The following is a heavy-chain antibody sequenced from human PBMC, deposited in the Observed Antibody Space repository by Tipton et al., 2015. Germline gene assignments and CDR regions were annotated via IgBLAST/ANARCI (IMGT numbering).Heavy chain of an antibody. V-gene: IGHV4-39*07. D-gene: IGHD5-24*01. CDR2: IYYSGST. CDR3: ARDLEHGMDV. Sequence: LRLSCTVSGGSISSRSYYWGWIRQPPGKGLEWIGSIYYSGSTYYNPSLKSRVTISLDTSKNQFSLTLNSVTAADTAVYYCARDLEHGMDVWGQGTTVTVSS. CDR1: GGSISSRSYY. J-gene: IGHJ6*02.